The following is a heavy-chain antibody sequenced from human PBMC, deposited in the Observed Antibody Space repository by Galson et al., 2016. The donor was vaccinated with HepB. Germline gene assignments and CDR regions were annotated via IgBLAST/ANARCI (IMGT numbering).Heavy chain of an antibody. D-gene: IGHD3-3*01. CDR1: GFTFSSNA. CDR2: ISGSGGDI. CDR3: AKDSRLRFLEWLSSYYFDS. V-gene: IGHV3-23*01. Sequence: SLRLSCAASGFTFSSNAMGWVRQAPGKGLEWVSGISGSGGDINYADSVKGRFTISRDNSKNMLHLQMNSLRAEDTAVYYCAKDSRLRFLEWLSSYYFDSWGQGTLVTVSS. J-gene: IGHJ4*02.